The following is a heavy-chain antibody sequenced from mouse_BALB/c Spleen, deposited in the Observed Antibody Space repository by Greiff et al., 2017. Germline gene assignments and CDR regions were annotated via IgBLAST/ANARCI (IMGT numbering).Heavy chain of an antibody. V-gene: IGHV1-7*01. J-gene: IGHJ2*01. CDR1: GYTFTGYW. CDR2: INPSTGYT. Sequence: VQLQQSGAELAKPGASVKMSCKASGYTFTGYWMHWVKQRPGQGLEWIGYINPSTGYTEYNQKFKDKATLTADKSSSTAYMQLSSLTSEDSAVYYCARRRYDYFDYWGQGTTLTVSS. CDR3: ARRRYDYFDY. D-gene: IGHD2-14*01.